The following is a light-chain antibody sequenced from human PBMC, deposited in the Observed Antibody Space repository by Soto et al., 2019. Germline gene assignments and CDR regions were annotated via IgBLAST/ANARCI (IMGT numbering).Light chain of an antibody. CDR2: ATS. CDR1: QSISSY. V-gene: IGKV1-39*01. Sequence: IQMTQSPSSVSASVGDRVTVTCRASQSISSYLNWYQQKPGKAPKLLIYATSSLQSGVPSRFSGSGSGTDFTLTISSLQPEDFATYYCQQSYSTPWTFGQGTKVDIK. CDR3: QQSYSTPWT. J-gene: IGKJ1*01.